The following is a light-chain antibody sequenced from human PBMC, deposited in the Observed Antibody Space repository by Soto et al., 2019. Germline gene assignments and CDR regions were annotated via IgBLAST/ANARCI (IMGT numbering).Light chain of an antibody. CDR2: GTK. V-gene: IGLV8-61*01. J-gene: IGLJ3*02. CDR3: VLYVGSGIWV. CDR1: SGSVSTSHF. Sequence: QAVVTQEPSFSVSPGGTVTLTCGLSSGSVSTSHFPNWYQQTPGQPPRTLIYGTKTRSSGVPDRFSGSILGIRAALTITGAQADDESDYHCVLYVGSGIWVFGGGTKLTVL.